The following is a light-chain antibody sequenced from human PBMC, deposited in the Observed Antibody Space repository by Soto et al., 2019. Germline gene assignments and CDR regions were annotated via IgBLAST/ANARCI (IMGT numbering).Light chain of an antibody. Sequence: EIVLTQSRAILSSSPGERATLSCRASQTVGVRLAWYQHKPGQAPRLIIYEASNRAAGIPARFSGSGSGTDFTLTITSLEPEDFAFYYCHQRQRWPRTFGQGTKVDIK. CDR3: HQRQRWPRT. CDR2: EAS. J-gene: IGKJ1*01. V-gene: IGKV3-11*01. CDR1: QTVGVR.